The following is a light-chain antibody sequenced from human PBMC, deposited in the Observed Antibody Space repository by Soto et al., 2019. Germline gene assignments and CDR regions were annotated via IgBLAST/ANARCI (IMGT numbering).Light chain of an antibody. CDR2: GAS. CDR1: QSVSSN. CDR3: QQYNNWNT. J-gene: IGKJ1*01. Sequence: EIVLTQSPGTLSLSPGERATLSCRASQSVSSNLAWYQQKPGQAPRLLIYGASTRATGIPARFSGSGSGTEFTLTISSLQSEDFAVYYCQQYNNWNTFGQGTKVDIK. V-gene: IGKV3-15*01.